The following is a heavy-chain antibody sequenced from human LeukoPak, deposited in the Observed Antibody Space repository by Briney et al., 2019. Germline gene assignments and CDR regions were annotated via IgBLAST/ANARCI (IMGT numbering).Heavy chain of an antibody. J-gene: IGHJ4*02. CDR3: ARDTDSFDY. CDR1: GFTFNKYW. CDR2: ISGSSSYT. V-gene: IGHV3-21*01. D-gene: IGHD4-11*01. Sequence: GGSLRLSCADSGFTFNKYWMNWVRQAPGKGLEWVSSISGSSSYTYYADSVKGRFTISRDNAKNSLHLQMSSLRAEDTAVYYCARDTDSFDYWGQGTLVTVSP.